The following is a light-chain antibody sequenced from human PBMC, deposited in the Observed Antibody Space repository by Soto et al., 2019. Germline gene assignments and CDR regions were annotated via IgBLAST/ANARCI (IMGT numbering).Light chain of an antibody. CDR3: QQYGSLSWT. J-gene: IGKJ1*01. V-gene: IGKV3-20*01. Sequence: ESGLTQSPGTLSLSPGERATLSCRASQSVSSSYFAWYQQRFGQAPRLLIYGASSRATGIPDRFSGSGSGTDFTLTISRLEPEDFAVYYCQQYGSLSWTFGQGTKVDIK. CDR1: QSVSSSY. CDR2: GAS.